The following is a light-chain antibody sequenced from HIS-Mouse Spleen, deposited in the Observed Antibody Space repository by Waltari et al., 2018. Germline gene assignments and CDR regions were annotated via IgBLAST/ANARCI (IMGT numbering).Light chain of an antibody. V-gene: IGLV3-19*01. CDR1: SLRSYY. J-gene: IGLJ1*01. CDR2: GKN. Sequence: SSELTQDPAVPVALGQTVRITCQGDSLRSYYASWYQQKPGQAPVLGIYGKNNRPSGLPDRFSGSSSGNTASLTITGAQAEDEADYYCNSRDSSGNHLSVFGTGTKVTVL. CDR3: NSRDSSGNHLSV.